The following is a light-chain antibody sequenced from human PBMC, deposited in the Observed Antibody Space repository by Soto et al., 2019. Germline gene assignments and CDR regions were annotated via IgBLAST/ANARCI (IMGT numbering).Light chain of an antibody. V-gene: IGKV1-27*01. CDR2: AAS. J-gene: IGKJ4*01. CDR1: QGISNY. Sequence: DIQMTQSPSSLSASVGDRVTITCRARQGISNYLAWYQQIPGKVPKLLISAASTLQSGVPSRFSGSGSGTEFTLTISRLQPEDVATYYCQKDTTVPAFGGWTKVEMK. CDR3: QKDTTVPA.